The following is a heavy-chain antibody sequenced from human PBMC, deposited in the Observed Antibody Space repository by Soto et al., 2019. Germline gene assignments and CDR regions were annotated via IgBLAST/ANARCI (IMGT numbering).Heavy chain of an antibody. D-gene: IGHD3-9*01. CDR1: GFTFSSYS. CDR2: ISSSSSYI. J-gene: IGHJ4*02. CDR3: ARANDDFDKYDILTGYYNPPGDY. V-gene: IGHV3-21*01. Sequence: GGSLRLSCAASGFTFSSYSMNWVRQAPGKGLEWVSSISSSSSYIYYADSVKGRFTISRDNAKNSLYLQMNSLRAEDTAVYYCARANDDFDKYDILTGYYNPPGDYWGQGTLVTVSS.